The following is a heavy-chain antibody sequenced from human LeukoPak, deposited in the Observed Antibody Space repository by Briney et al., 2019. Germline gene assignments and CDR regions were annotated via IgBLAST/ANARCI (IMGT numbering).Heavy chain of an antibody. Sequence: GGSLRLSCAASGFTFSSHLMHWVRQAQGTGLVWVSSVKSDGTATNYADSVKGRFTISRDNAKNTLYLQMNSLRVEDTAVYYCVRRFATGDWGQGTLVTVPS. CDR3: VRRFATGD. D-gene: IGHD1-14*01. CDR1: GFTFSSHL. V-gene: IGHV3-74*01. J-gene: IGHJ4*02. CDR2: VKSDGTAT.